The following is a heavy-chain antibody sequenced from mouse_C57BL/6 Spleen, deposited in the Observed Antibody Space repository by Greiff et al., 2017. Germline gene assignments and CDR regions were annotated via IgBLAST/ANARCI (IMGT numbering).Heavy chain of an antibody. D-gene: IGHD2-2*01. CDR3: ANRSTMVTTGYFDY. V-gene: IGHV1-26*01. CDR2: INPNNGGT. Sequence: VQLQQSGPELVKPGASVKISCKASGYTFTDYYMNWVKQRHGKSLEWIGDINPNNGGTSYNQKFKGKATLTVDKSSSTAYMELRSLTSEDSAVYYCANRSTMVTTGYFDYWGQGTTLTVSS. CDR1: GYTFTDYY. J-gene: IGHJ2*01.